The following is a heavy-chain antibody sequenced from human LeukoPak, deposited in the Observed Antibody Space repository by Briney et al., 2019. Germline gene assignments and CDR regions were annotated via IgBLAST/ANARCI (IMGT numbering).Heavy chain of an antibody. CDR3: ARTYYDSIGYIYLYFDR. CDR2: IYYSGST. D-gene: IGHD3-22*01. J-gene: IGHJ2*01. V-gene: IGHV4-39*01. Sequence: SETLSLTCTVSGGSINSYYWGGIRQPPGKGLEWIGSIYYSGSTYYNPSLKSRVTISVDTSKNQFSLKLSSVTAADTAVYYCARTYYDSIGYIYLYFDRSSRGTLVTVSS. CDR1: GGSINSYY.